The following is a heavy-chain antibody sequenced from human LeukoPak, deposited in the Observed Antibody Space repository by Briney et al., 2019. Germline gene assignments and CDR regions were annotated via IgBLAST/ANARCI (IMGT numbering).Heavy chain of an antibody. V-gene: IGHV3-30*02. Sequence: GGSLRLSCAASGFTFSSYGMHWVREAPGKGLEWVAFIPYDGSNKYYADSVKGRFTISRDNSKNTLYLQMNSLRAEDTAVYYCAKDPHPYGSGLFYYFDYWGQGTLVTVSS. CDR1: GFTFSSYG. D-gene: IGHD3-10*01. J-gene: IGHJ4*02. CDR3: AKDPHPYGSGLFYYFDY. CDR2: IPYDGSNK.